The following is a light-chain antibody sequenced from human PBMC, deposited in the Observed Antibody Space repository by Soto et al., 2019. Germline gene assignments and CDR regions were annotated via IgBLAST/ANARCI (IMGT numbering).Light chain of an antibody. CDR1: QSVSSSY. V-gene: IGKV3-20*01. CDR3: QQYGSSLL. CDR2: GAS. J-gene: IGKJ4*01. Sequence: EIVLTQSPGTLSLSPGERATLSCRASQSVSSSYLAWYQQKPGQAPRLLNYGASSRATGFPDRFSCSGSGTGFTLTISILEPEDFAVYYCQQYGSSLLFGGGTKVEIK.